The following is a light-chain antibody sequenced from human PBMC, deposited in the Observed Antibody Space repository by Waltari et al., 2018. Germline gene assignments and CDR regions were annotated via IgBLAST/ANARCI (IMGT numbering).Light chain of an antibody. J-gene: IGLJ2*01. CDR2: FND. Sequence: QSVLTQPPSASAAPGQKVTISCSESNSDIENSYISWYPQFPGTAPRLLIYFNDKRPSGIPDRFSGSKSGPSATLAITGLQTGDEADYYCATWDSRLSLVIIGGGTKLTV. V-gene: IGLV1-51*01. CDR1: NSDIENSY. CDR3: ATWDSRLSLVI.